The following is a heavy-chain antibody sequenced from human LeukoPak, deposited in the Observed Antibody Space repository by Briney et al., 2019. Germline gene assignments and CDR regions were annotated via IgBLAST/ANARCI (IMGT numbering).Heavy chain of an antibody. CDR3: ARDLSGVTGYTYGRGIDY. CDR2: IKKDGSEK. D-gene: IGHD5-18*01. V-gene: IGHV3-7*01. Sequence: GGSLRLSCAASGFTFSRYWMSWVRQAPGKGLEWVANIKKDGSEKYYVDSVKGRFTISRDNARTSLYLQMNSLRAEDTAVYYCARDLSGVTGYTYGRGIDYWGQGTLVTVSS. J-gene: IGHJ4*02. CDR1: GFTFSRYW.